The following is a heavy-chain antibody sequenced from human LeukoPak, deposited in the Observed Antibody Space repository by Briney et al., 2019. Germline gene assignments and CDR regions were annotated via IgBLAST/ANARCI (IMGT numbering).Heavy chain of an antibody. Sequence: PSETLSLTCTVSGGSISSYYWSWIRQPPGKGLEWIGYIYYSGSTNYNPSLKSRVTISVDTSKNQFSLKLSSVTAADTAVYYCARQLSLYCDILTGYLNWFDPWGQGTLVTVSS. CDR3: ARQLSLYCDILTGYLNWFDP. D-gene: IGHD3-9*01. J-gene: IGHJ5*02. V-gene: IGHV4-59*08. CDR2: IYYSGST. CDR1: GGSISSYY.